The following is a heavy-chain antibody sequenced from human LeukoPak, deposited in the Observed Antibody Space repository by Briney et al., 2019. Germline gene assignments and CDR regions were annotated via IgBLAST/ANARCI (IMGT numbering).Heavy chain of an antibody. Sequence: SVKVSCKASGGTFSSYAISWVRQAPGQGPEWMGGIIPIFGTANYAQKFQGRVTITADESTSTAYMELSSLRSEDTAVYYCALGSSGGNEDWFDPWGQGTLVTVSS. V-gene: IGHV1-69*13. J-gene: IGHJ5*02. CDR2: IIPIFGTA. CDR3: ALGSSGGNEDWFDP. D-gene: IGHD1-26*01. CDR1: GGTFSSYA.